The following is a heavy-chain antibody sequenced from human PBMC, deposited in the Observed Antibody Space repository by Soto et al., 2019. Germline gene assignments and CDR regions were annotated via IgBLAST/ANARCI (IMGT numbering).Heavy chain of an antibody. Sequence: EVQLVESGEGLVQPGRSLRLSCAASGFTFDDYAMHWVRQAPGKGLEWVSGISWNSGSIGYADSVKGRFTISRDNAKNSLYLQMNSLRAEDTALYYCAKDMGSGSYQLGGFDYWGQGTLVTVSS. CDR2: ISWNSGSI. D-gene: IGHD1-26*01. V-gene: IGHV3-9*01. J-gene: IGHJ4*02. CDR3: AKDMGSGSYQLGGFDY. CDR1: GFTFDDYA.